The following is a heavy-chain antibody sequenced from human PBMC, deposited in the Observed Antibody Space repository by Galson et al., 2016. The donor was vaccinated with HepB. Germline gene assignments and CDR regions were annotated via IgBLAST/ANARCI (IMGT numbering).Heavy chain of an antibody. CDR2: IDWDDDK. J-gene: IGHJ4*02. V-gene: IGHV2-70*01. D-gene: IGHD3-10*01. CDR1: GFSLSTSEMC. CDR3: ARMVYYFGLGSFYNSPVDY. Sequence: ALVKPTQTLTLTCTFSGFSLSTSEMCVNWIRQPPGKALEWLALIDWDDDKYYSTSLKTRLTISKGTSKNQVVLTMTNMDPVDTATYYCARMVYYFGLGSFYNSPVDYWGQGTLVTVSS.